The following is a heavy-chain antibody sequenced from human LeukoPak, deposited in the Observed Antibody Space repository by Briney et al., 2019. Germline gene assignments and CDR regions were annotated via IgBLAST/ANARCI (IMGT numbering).Heavy chain of an antibody. J-gene: IGHJ3*02. CDR2: IYSGGST. CDR3: ARDDSGYDPHAFGI. Sequence: GGSLRLSCAASGFTVSSNYMSWVRQAPGKGLEWVSVIYSGGSTYYADSVKGRFTISRDNSKNTLYLQMNSLRAEDTAVYYRARDDSGYDPHAFGIWGQGTMVTVSS. CDR1: GFTVSSNY. V-gene: IGHV3-66*01. D-gene: IGHD5-12*01.